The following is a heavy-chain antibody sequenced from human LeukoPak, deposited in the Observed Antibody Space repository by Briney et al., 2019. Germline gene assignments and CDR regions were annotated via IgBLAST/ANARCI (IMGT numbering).Heavy chain of an antibody. CDR2: IIPIFGTA. V-gene: IGHV1-69*05. Sequence: SVKVSCKASGGTFSSYAISWVRQAPGQGLEWTGGIIPIFGTANYAQKFQGRVTITTDESTSTAYMELSSLRSEDTAVYYCVTYYYDSSGYYSNFDYWGQGTLVTVSS. CDR3: VTYYYDSSGYYSNFDY. D-gene: IGHD3-22*01. CDR1: GGTFSSYA. J-gene: IGHJ4*02.